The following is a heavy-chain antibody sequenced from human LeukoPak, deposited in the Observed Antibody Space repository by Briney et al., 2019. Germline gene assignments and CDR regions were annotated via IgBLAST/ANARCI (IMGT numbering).Heavy chain of an antibody. CDR3: ARGRRTTIPKY. CDR1: GYIFTDYG. CDR2: VSPNSGNT. D-gene: IGHD5-24*01. Sequence: GASVKVSCKASGYIFTDYGVSWVRLAPGQGLEWMGWVSPNSGNTNYPQKFQDRVTMTTDTSATTAYMELKGLTSDDTAVYYCARGRRTTIPKYWGQGTRVTVSS. J-gene: IGHJ4*02. V-gene: IGHV1-18*04.